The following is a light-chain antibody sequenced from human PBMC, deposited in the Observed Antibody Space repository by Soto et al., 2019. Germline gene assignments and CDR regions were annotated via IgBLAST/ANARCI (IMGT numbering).Light chain of an antibody. CDR1: SSDVGGYDY. Sequence: QSLLTKPPSVSVSPRQSVTISCTGTSSDVGGYDYVSWYQQRPGKAPKLLIYDVTKRPSGVPDRFSGSKSGNTASLTISGLQAEDEADFYCCSYGGSFPYVFGTGTKVTVL. V-gene: IGLV2-11*01. CDR3: CSYGGSFPYV. CDR2: DVT. J-gene: IGLJ1*01.